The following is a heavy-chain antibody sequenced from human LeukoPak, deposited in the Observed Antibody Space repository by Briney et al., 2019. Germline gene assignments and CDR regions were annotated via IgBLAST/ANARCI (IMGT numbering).Heavy chain of an antibody. CDR1: GGSISSDY. CDR2: IYTTGST. Sequence: SETLSLTCNVSGGSISSDYWTWIRQPAGRGLEWIGRIYTTGSTNYNPSLKSRVTMSVDTSKKQFSLNLSSVTAADTAVYYCGREVMAGGVIDYWGQGPLVTVSS. CDR3: GREVMAGGVIDY. J-gene: IGHJ4*02. V-gene: IGHV4-4*07. D-gene: IGHD3-16*01.